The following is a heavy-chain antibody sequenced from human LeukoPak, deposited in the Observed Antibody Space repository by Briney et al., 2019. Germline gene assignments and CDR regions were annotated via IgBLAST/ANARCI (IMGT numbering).Heavy chain of an antibody. CDR1: GGTFSSYA. J-gene: IGHJ4*02. Sequence: EASVKVSCKASGGTFSSYAISWVRQAPGQGLEWMGRIIPILGIANYAQKFQGRVTITADKSTSTAYMELSSLRSEDTAVYYCAEGGFCSSTSCYRDYWGQGTLVTVSS. D-gene: IGHD2-2*02. CDR3: AEGGFCSSTSCYRDY. V-gene: IGHV1-69*04. CDR2: IIPILGIA.